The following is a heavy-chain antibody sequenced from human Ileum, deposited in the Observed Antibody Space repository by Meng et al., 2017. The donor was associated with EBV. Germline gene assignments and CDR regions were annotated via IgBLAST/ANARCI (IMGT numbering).Heavy chain of an antibody. J-gene: IGHJ4*02. D-gene: IGHD1-26*01. CDR2: IYYSGTT. Sequence: VQLQASGPGLVKPSDTLSLTCAVSGYSISTTNWWGWIRQPPGKGLEWIGHIYYSGTTYNNPSLKSRVTMSIDPSKNQFSLKLSSVTAVDTAVYYCARNSESGSYIDYWGLGTLVTVSS. CDR1: GYSISTTNW. CDR3: ARNSESGSYIDY. V-gene: IGHV4-28*01.